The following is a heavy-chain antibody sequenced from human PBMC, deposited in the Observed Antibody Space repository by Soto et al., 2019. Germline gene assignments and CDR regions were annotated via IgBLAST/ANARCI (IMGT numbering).Heavy chain of an antibody. CDR3: EVGGQLWHGDHDAFDI. CDR1: GFTVSSNY. V-gene: IGHV3-53*01. CDR2: IYSGGST. Sequence: EVQLVESGGGLIQPGGSLRLSCAASGFTVSSNYMSWVRQAPGKGLEWVSVIYSGGSTYYADSVKGRFTISRDNSKNTLYLQMNSLRAEDTAVYYCEVGGQLWHGDHDAFDIWGQGTMVTVSS. D-gene: IGHD5-18*01. J-gene: IGHJ3*02.